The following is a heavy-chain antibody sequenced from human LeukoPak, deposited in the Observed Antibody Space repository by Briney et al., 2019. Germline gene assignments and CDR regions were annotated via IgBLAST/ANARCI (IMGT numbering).Heavy chain of an antibody. CDR3: ATAGERLDYVWGSYRFDY. D-gene: IGHD3-16*02. Sequence: SETLSLTCTVSGGSISSYYWSWIRQPPGMGLEWIGYIYYSGSTNYNPSLKSRVTISVDTSKNQFSLKLSSVTAADTAVYYCATAGERLDYVWGSYRFDYWGQGTLVTVSS. V-gene: IGHV4-59*01. J-gene: IGHJ4*02. CDR1: GGSISSYY. CDR2: IYYSGST.